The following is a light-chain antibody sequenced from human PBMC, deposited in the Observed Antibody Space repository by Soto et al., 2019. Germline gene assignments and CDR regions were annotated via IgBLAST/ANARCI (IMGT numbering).Light chain of an antibody. Sequence: EIVLTQSPGTLSLSPGERATLSCRASQSVSSNYLAWYQQKPGQAPRLLIYGASSRTTGIPDRFSGSGSGTDFTLPISRLEPEDFAVYYCQHYGRSAYTFGQGTTLEIK. CDR3: QHYGRSAYT. CDR2: GAS. J-gene: IGKJ2*01. V-gene: IGKV3-20*01. CDR1: QSVSSNY.